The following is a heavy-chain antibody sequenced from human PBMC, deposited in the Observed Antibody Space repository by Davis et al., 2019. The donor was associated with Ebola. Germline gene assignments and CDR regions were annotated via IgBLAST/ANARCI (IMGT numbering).Heavy chain of an antibody. CDR2: VSGSGGTR. D-gene: IGHD1-1*01. V-gene: IGHV3-23*01. J-gene: IGHJ1*01. CDR3: ARDQQLFF. Sequence: GESLKISCTASGLTFSNFAMSWVRQAPGKGLEWVSAVSGSGGTRYYADSVKGRFTISRDNTQNTLYLQMNSLRVDDTAVYYCARDQQLFFWGQGTLVTVSS. CDR1: GLTFSNFA.